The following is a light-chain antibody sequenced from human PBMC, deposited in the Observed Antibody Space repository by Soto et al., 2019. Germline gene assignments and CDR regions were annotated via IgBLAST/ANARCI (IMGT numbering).Light chain of an antibody. V-gene: IGKV3-20*01. CDR1: QSVSSSY. CDR2: GAS. Sequence: EIALTQSPGTLSLSPGERATLSCRARQSVSSSYLAWYQQKPGQAPRLLIYGASSRASGIPDRFSGSGSGTDFTLTITRLEPEDFAVYYCQQYGSSQYTFGQGTKLELK. CDR3: QQYGSSQYT. J-gene: IGKJ2*01.